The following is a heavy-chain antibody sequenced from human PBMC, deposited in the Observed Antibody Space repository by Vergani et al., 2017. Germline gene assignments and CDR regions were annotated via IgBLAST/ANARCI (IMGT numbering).Heavy chain of an antibody. V-gene: IGHV3-48*03. CDR1: GFTFSSYE. D-gene: IGHD3-10*01. J-gene: IGHJ4*02. CDR2: ISSSGSTI. CDR3: AKDHLPYYYGSFDY. Sequence: EVQLVESGGGLVQPGGSLRLSCAASGFTFSSYEMNWVRQAPGKGLEWVSYISSSGSTIYYADSVKGRFTISRDNAKNTLYLQMNSLRAEDTAVYYCAKDHLPYYYGSFDYWGQGTLVTVSS.